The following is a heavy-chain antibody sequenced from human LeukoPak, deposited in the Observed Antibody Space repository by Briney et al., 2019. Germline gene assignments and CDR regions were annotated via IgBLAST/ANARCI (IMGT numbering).Heavy chain of an antibody. CDR3: ARNHIVTGTYFDS. CDR1: GGSISPYS. V-gene: IGHV4-4*07. D-gene: IGHD2-21*01. Sequence: SETLSLTCTVSGGSISPYSWSWVRQPAGKGLEWIGRIYASGYTDYDPSLRSRVTMSVDTSKNQFSLKLTSVTAADTSVFFCARNHIVTGTYFDSWGPGTLVTVSS. J-gene: IGHJ4*02. CDR2: IYASGYT.